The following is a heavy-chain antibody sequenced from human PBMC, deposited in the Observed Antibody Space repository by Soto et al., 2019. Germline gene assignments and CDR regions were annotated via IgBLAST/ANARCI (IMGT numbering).Heavy chain of an antibody. D-gene: IGHD2-2*01. CDR1: GFTFSSYW. CDR3: ARARSSIVVVPADPYYYYYYGMDV. Sequence: VGSLRLSCAASGFTFSSYWMSWVRQAPGKGLEWVANIKQDGSEKYYVDSVKGRFTISRDNAKNSLYLQMNSLRAEDTAVYYCARARSSIVVVPADPYYYYYYGMDVWGQGTTVTVSS. J-gene: IGHJ6*02. CDR2: IKQDGSEK. V-gene: IGHV3-7*03.